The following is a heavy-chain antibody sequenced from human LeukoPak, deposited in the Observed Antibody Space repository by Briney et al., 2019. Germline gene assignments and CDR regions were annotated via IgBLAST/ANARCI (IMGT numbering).Heavy chain of an antibody. J-gene: IGHJ4*02. V-gene: IGHV5-51*01. CDR1: GYSFTSYW. CDR3: ARRPRIAAAGTGFDY. D-gene: IGHD6-13*01. CDR2: IYPGDSDT. Sequence: GESLKISCKGSGYSFTSYWIGWVRQMPGKGLEWMGIIYPGDSDTRYSPSFQGQVTISADKSISTAYLQWSSLKASDTAMYYCARRPRIAAAGTGFDYWGQGTLVTVSS.